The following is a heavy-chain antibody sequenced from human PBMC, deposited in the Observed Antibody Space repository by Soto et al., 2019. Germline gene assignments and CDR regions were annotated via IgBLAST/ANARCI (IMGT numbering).Heavy chain of an antibody. CDR2: IIPMFGTA. CDR1: GGTFRSYA. CDR3: ARAVVITAAVYQYYGLDV. J-gene: IGHJ6*02. D-gene: IGHD6-13*01. V-gene: IGHV1-69*12. Sequence: QAQLLQSGAEVKMPGSSVKVSCKASGGTFRSYAINWVRQGPGQGLEWMGRIIPMFGTANYAQKFQGRVTITADESTRTAYMELSSPRSDDTAVYYCARAVVITAAVYQYYGLDVWGQGTTVTVSS.